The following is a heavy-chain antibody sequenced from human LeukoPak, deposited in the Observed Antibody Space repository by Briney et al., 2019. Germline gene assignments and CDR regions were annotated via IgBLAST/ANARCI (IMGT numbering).Heavy chain of an antibody. CDR1: GGSISSYY. V-gene: IGHV4-59*01. CDR3: ARAPIPYDRSRTDYRFDP. Sequence: SEPLSLTCSVSGGSISSYYGSWIRQPPEKGVEWIGYIYYSGSTNYNPSLKSRVTISLDTSKSQFSLKLTSVTAADTAVYYCARAPIPYDRSRTDYRFDPWGQGTLVSVAS. CDR2: IYYSGST. J-gene: IGHJ5*02. D-gene: IGHD3-16*01.